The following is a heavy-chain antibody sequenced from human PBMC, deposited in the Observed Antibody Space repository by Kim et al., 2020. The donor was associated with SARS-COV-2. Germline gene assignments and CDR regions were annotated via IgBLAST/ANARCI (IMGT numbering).Heavy chain of an antibody. CDR1: GFNFSSYW. CDR3: ARGLHVLRDAFDI. Sequence: GGSLRLSCAASGFNFSSYWMHWDRQAPGKVLVWVPRINSDGSSTSYADSVKGRFTISRDNAKNTLYLQMNSLRAEDTAVYYCARGLHVLRDAFDIWGQGT. V-gene: IGHV3-74*01. D-gene: IGHD3-3*01. J-gene: IGHJ3*02. CDR2: INSDGSST.